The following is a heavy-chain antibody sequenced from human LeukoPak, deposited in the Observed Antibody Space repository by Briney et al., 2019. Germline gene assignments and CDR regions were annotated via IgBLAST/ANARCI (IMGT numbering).Heavy chain of an antibody. CDR1: GGSIRTSNYH. Sequence: SETLSLTCTVSGGSIRTSNYHWGWIRQPPGKGLELIGNIYHGGSTYYTPSLRSRVTMSVDTSKNQFSLKLNSVTAADTAVYYCARTPPGPDYRCWGQGILVTVSS. V-gene: IGHV4-39*07. CDR3: ARTPPGPDYRC. CDR2: IYHGGST. D-gene: IGHD1-14*01. J-gene: IGHJ4*02.